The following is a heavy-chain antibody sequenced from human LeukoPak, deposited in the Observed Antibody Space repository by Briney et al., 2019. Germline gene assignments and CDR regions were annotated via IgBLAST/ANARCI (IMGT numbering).Heavy chain of an antibody. D-gene: IGHD2-2*02. J-gene: IGHJ4*02. CDR1: GFTFSSYS. CDR2: ISSSSSYI. Sequence: PGGSLRLSCAASGFTFSSYSMNWVRQAPGKGLEWVSSISSSSSYIYYADSVKGRFTISRDNAKNSLYLQVNSLRAEDTAVYYCARDSGGKYQLRYLTYFDYWGQGTLVTVSS. V-gene: IGHV3-21*01. CDR3: ARDSGGKYQLRYLTYFDY.